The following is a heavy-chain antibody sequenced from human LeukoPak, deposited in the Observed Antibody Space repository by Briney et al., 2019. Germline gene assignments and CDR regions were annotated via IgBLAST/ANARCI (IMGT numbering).Heavy chain of an antibody. V-gene: IGHV3-7*01. CDR1: GFTFSSYG. CDR2: IKQDGSEK. Sequence: GGSLRLSCAASGFTFSSYGMSWVRQAPGKGPEWVANIKQDGSEKYYVDSVKGRFTVSRDNAKNTLYLQMNSLRAEDTAVYYCAREYSSSWGNAFDIWGQGTMVTVSS. D-gene: IGHD6-13*01. CDR3: AREYSSSWGNAFDI. J-gene: IGHJ3*02.